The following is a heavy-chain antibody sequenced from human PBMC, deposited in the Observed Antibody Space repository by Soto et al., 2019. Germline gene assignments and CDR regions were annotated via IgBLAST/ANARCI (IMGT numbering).Heavy chain of an antibody. V-gene: IGHV4-59*08. CDR2: VYFNGNT. CDR3: AATTISQGSAFDV. D-gene: IGHD3-10*01. CDR1: GGYIRNYY. Sequence: SETLSLTCNVSGGYIRNYYWSWIRQPPGKGLEWFGYVYFNGNTNYNPSLKSRVTISVDTSKNQFSLNLNSVTAADTAVYCCAATTISQGSAFDVWGQGIAVTVSS. J-gene: IGHJ3*01.